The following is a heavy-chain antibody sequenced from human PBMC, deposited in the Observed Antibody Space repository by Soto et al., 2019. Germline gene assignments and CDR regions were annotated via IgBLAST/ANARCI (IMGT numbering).Heavy chain of an antibody. V-gene: IGHV1-69*12. CDR1: GGTFSSYA. Sequence: QVQLVQSGAEVKKPGSSVKVSCKASGGTFSSYAINWVRQAPGQGLEWMGGIIPSFGTADYAQKFQGRATMTADESTSTAYMELSSLRSEDTAVYYCARSLTGTYYYYGMDVWGQGTTVTVSS. D-gene: IGHD1-20*01. CDR2: IIPSFGTA. CDR3: ARSLTGTYYYYGMDV. J-gene: IGHJ6*02.